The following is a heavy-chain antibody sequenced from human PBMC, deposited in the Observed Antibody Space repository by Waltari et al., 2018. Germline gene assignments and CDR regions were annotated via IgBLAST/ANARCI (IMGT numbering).Heavy chain of an antibody. D-gene: IGHD2-2*01. CDR1: GGSISSRSYY. V-gene: IGHV4-39*07. Sequence: QLQLQESGPGLVQPSETLSLTCTVSGGSISSRSYYWGWVRQPPGKGLEWIGSIYYSGSTYYNPSLKSRVTISVDTSKNQFSLRVSSVTAADTAVFYCARMVRGYCSSTSCHTDHWGQGTLVTVSS. CDR3: ARMVRGYCSSTSCHTDH. CDR2: IYYSGST. J-gene: IGHJ4*02.